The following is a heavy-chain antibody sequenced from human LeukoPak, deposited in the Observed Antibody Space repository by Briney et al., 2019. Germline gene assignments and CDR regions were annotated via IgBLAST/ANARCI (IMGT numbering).Heavy chain of an antibody. CDR1: GYTFTGYY. D-gene: IGHD2-21*01. CDR3: ARARWGFNDY. Sequence: ASVNVSCKASGYTFTGYYMHWVRQAPGQGLEWMGWINPNSGGTSYAQKFQGWVTMTRDTSISTAYMELSRLRSDDTAVYYCARARWGFNDYWGQGTLVTVSS. J-gene: IGHJ4*02. CDR2: INPNSGGT. V-gene: IGHV1-2*04.